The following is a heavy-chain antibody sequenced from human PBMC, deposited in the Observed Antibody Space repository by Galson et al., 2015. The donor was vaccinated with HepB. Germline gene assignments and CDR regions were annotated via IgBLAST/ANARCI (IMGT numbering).Heavy chain of an antibody. CDR1: GFTFSSYG. CDR3: ARERGATIYYYYGMDV. CDR2: IWYDGSNK. V-gene: IGHV3-33*01. D-gene: IGHD5-12*01. Sequence: SLRLSCAASGFTFSSYGMHWVRQAPGKGLEWVAVIWYDGSNKYYADSVKGRFTISRDNSKNTLYLQMNSLRAEDTAVYYCARERGATIYYYYGMDVWGQGTTVTVSS. J-gene: IGHJ6*02.